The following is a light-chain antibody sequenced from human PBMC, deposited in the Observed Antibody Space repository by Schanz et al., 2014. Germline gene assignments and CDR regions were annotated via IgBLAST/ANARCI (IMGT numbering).Light chain of an antibody. V-gene: IGLV1-44*01. CDR1: SANIGSHT. J-gene: IGLJ2*01. CDR2: TNN. CDR3: QSYDTSLSGRI. Sequence: QSVLTQPPSASGTPGQRVTISCSGSSANIGSHTVNWYQQLPGSAPKLLIYTNNQRPSGVPDRFSGSKSDTSASLAISGLQTEDEAHYYCQSYDTSLSGRIFGGGTKVTVL.